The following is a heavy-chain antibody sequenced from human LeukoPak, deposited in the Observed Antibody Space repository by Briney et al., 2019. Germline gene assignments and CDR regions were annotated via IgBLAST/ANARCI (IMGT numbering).Heavy chain of an antibody. Sequence: PSETLSLTCTVSGGSISSSSYYWSWIRQPAGKGLEWIGRIYTSGSTNYNPSLKSRVTISVDTSKNQFSLKLSSVTAADTAVYYCARGLLWFGELFPNWFDPWGQGTLVTVSS. V-gene: IGHV4-61*02. CDR3: ARGLLWFGELFPNWFDP. CDR2: IYTSGST. D-gene: IGHD3-10*01. CDR1: GGSISSSSYY. J-gene: IGHJ5*02.